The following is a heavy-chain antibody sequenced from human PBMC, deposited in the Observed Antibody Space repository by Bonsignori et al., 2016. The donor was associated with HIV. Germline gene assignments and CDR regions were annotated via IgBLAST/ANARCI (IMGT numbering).Heavy chain of an antibody. Sequence: WVRQAPGQGLEWVGWINPNNGGAHYAQKFQGRVTMTRDTSDSTAYLELRRLTYDDTAVYYCARPQRPHYYDRSGFSFFDYWGQGSPVTVSS. V-gene: IGHV1-2*02. CDR3: ARPQRPHYYDRSGFSFFDY. D-gene: IGHD3-22*01. CDR2: INPNNGGA. J-gene: IGHJ4*02.